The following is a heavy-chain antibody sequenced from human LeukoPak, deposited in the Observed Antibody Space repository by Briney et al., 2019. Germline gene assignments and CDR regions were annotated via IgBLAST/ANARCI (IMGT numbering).Heavy chain of an antibody. V-gene: IGHV4-59*11. J-gene: IGHJ4*02. D-gene: IGHD3-10*01. Sequence: SETLSLTCTVSGGSISSHYWSWIRQPPGKGLEWIGYIYHSGSTNYNPSLKSRVTISVDTSKNQFSLKLSSVTAADTAVYYCAREGRYGGYYFDNWGQGTLVTVSS. CDR2: IYHSGST. CDR1: GGSISSHY. CDR3: AREGRYGGYYFDN.